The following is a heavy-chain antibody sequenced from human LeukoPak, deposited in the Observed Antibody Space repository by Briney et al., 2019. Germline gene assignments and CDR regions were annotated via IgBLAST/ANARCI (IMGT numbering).Heavy chain of an antibody. CDR1: GFTFSSYA. J-gene: IGHJ4*02. CDR3: ARDRYDYVWGSYDEYYFDY. Sequence: GGSLRLSCAASGFTFSSYAMSWVRQAPGKGLEWVSAISGSGGSTYYADSAKGRFTISRDNSKNTLYLQMNSLRAEDTAVYYCARDRYDYVWGSYDEYYFDYWGQGTLVTVSS. CDR2: ISGSGGST. D-gene: IGHD3-16*01. V-gene: IGHV3-23*01.